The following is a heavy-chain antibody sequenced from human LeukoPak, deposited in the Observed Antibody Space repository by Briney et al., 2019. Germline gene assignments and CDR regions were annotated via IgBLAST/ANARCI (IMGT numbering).Heavy chain of an antibody. V-gene: IGHV4-4*07. Sequence: PSETLSLTCTVSGGSISSYYWSWIRQPAAKGLQWIGRIYSSGSANYNPSLKSRVTMSVDTSKNQFSLRLNSMTAADTAVYYCARDLGFWSGPDYWGHGTLVTVSS. D-gene: IGHD3-3*01. CDR2: IYSSGSA. CDR1: GGSISSYY. J-gene: IGHJ4*01. CDR3: ARDLGFWSGPDY.